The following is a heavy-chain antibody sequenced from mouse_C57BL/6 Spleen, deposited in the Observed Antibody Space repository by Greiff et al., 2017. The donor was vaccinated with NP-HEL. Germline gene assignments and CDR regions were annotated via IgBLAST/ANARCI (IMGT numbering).Heavy chain of an antibody. V-gene: IGHV5-16*01. D-gene: IGHD6-5*01. CDR1: GFTFSDYT. Sequence: EGRLVESEGGLVQPGSSLKLPCPAPGFTFSDYTMAWFRQVPERGLEGVENINNDGSSTYYLDSLKSRFIISRDNAKNILYLQMSSLKSEDTATYYCARALSPYYAMDYWGQGTSVTVSS. CDR2: INNDGSST. CDR3: ARALSPYYAMDY. J-gene: IGHJ4*01.